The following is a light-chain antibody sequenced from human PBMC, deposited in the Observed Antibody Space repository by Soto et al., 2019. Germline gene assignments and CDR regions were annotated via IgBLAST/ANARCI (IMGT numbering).Light chain of an antibody. V-gene: IGLV2-14*03. J-gene: IGLJ2*01. CDR2: DVS. CDR1: SSDVGGYNY. CDR3: SSYTSSNTLGV. Sequence: QSALTQPAYVSGSPGQSITISCTGTSSDVGGYNYVSWYQQHSGKAPKLMIYDVSNRPSGVSDRFSGSKSGNTASLTISGLQAEDEADYYCSSYTSSNTLGVFGGGTKLTVL.